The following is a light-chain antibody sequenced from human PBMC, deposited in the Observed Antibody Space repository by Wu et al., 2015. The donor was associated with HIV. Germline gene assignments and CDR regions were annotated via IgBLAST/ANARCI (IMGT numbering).Light chain of an antibody. V-gene: IGKV3-20*01. CDR2: GVS. Sequence: EIVLTQSPGTLSLSPGERATLSCRASQSVTSNYLAWYQQKPGQTPSLLIYGVSNRATGIPDRFSGSGSGTDSTLTISRLEPEDFAVYYCQHYFTSPRTWTFGQGTKVEI. CDR3: QHYFTSPRTWT. J-gene: IGKJ1*01. CDR1: QSVTSNY.